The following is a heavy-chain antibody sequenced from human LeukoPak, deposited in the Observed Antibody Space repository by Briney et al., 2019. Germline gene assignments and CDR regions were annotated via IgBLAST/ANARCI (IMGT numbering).Heavy chain of an antibody. D-gene: IGHD2-15*01. CDR2: IYESGTT. CDR1: GESLNSYY. CDR3: ARGAWATRLAS. J-gene: IGHJ4*02. V-gene: IGHV4-34*01. Sequence: PSETLSLTCAVYGESLNSYYWSWVRQPPGEGLEWIGEIYESGTTKYNPSLKSRVAISMVPSKQQFSLRLSSVTAAYTAVYYCARGAWATRLASWGLGTPVIVSS.